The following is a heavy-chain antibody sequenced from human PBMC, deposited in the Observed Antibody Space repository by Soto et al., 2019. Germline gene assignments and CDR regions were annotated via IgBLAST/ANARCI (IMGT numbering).Heavy chain of an antibody. CDR2: IWYDGSNK. Sequence: GGSLRVSCAASGFTFSSYGMHWVRQAPGKGLKRVAVIWYDGSNKYFVDSVKGRFTISRDNSNNTLYLQMNSLRAEDTVLFYCARPLIAAAEPYNWFDPWGQGTLVTVSS. CDR3: ARPLIAAAEPYNWFDP. D-gene: IGHD6-13*01. V-gene: IGHV3-33*01. J-gene: IGHJ5*02. CDR1: GFTFSSYG.